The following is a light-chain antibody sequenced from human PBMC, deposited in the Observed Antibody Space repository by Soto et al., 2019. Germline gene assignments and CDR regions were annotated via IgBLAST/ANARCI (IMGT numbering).Light chain of an antibody. CDR3: SSYTYSGNPGYV. J-gene: IGLJ1*01. Sequence: QSVLTQPASVSGSPGQSITISCTGTSNDVGGYNYVSWYQQHPGKAPKLMIYEVSNRPSGVSIRFSGSKSGNTASLTISGLQAEDEADYYCSSYTYSGNPGYVFGTGTKVTVL. V-gene: IGLV2-14*01. CDR2: EVS. CDR1: SNDVGGYNY.